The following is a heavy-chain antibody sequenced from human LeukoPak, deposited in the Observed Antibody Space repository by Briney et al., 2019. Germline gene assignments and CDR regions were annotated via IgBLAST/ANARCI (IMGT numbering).Heavy chain of an antibody. V-gene: IGHV4-34*01. CDR1: GGSFSGYY. CDR3: ARRYYGGNGYAY. J-gene: IGHJ4*02. CDR2: INHSGST. D-gene: IGHD4-23*01. Sequence: SETLSLTCAVYGGSFSGYYWSWIRQPPGKGLEWIGEINHSGSTNYNPSLKSRVTISVDTSKNQFSLKLTFVTAADTAVYYCARRYYGGNGYAYWGQGTLVTVSS.